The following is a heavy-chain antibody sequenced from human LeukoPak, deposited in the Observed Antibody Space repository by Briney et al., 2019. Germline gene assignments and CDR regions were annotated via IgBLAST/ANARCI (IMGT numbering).Heavy chain of an antibody. Sequence: GGSLRLSCAASGFTFSSHWMHWVRQAPGKGLVWVSRINTDGSSTNYADSVKGRFTISRDNAKNTLYLQMNSLRAEDTAVYYCARDGHAGVTGTKLDYWGQGTLVTVSS. V-gene: IGHV3-74*01. CDR3: ARDGHAGVTGTKLDY. CDR2: INTDGSST. CDR1: GFTFSSHW. J-gene: IGHJ4*02. D-gene: IGHD1-7*01.